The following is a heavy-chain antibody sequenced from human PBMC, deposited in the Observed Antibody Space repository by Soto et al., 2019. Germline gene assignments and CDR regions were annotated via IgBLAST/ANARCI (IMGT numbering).Heavy chain of an antibody. CDR2: ILYSGNT. J-gene: IGHJ5*01. V-gene: IGHV4-59*01. Sequence: SETLSLTCNVSGGSIGGYYWNWIRQSPGRGLEWIGSILYSGNTNYNPSLSSQVTISVDPSKNQFSLKVHSVNAADTAIYYCAKSRGITGTTFNWFDSWGQGTQVTVSS. D-gene: IGHD1-20*01. CDR3: AKSRGITGTTFNWFDS. CDR1: GGSIGGYY.